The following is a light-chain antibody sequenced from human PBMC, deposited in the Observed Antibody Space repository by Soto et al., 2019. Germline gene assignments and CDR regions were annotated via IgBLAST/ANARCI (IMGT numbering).Light chain of an antibody. CDR3: HQHGDSPWT. CDR2: ATS. Sequence: EFVLAQSPGPLSLSPGGIATLACRSSQPVGSAYLAWYRQTLGQAPRPLIYATSSRATGISDRFSGSGSGTEFTLTISRLEPEDFATYYCHQHGDSPWTFGQGTKVDIK. V-gene: IGKV3-20*01. CDR1: QPVGSAY. J-gene: IGKJ1*01.